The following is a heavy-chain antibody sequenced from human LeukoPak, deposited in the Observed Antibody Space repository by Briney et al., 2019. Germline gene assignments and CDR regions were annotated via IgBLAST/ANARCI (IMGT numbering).Heavy chain of an antibody. D-gene: IGHD3-10*01. Sequence: GGSLRLSCAASGFMFSDYGMHWVRQAPGKGLEWVAVTSSDLNVKLYADSVKGRFTISRDNSRSTLYLQMNSLRPEDTAIYYCAREGYYGSGSPPSLYFDYWGQGTLVTVSS. CDR2: TSSDLNVK. CDR3: AREGYYGSGSPPSLYFDY. V-gene: IGHV3-30*03. CDR1: GFMFSDYG. J-gene: IGHJ4*02.